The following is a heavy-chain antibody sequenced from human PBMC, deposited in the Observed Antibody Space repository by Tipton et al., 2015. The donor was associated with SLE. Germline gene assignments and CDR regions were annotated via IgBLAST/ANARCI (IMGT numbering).Heavy chain of an antibody. Sequence: SLRLSCKTSGFTFGESALSWFRQAPGKGLEWVGFIRTKGGTREYAASVKGRFSISRDDSKSIAYLQMNSLKTEDTAVYYCARDKGLSRLVVFDYWGQGALVTVSS. D-gene: IGHD2-15*01. V-gene: IGHV3-49*03. CDR2: IRTKGGTR. CDR3: ARDKGLSRLVVFDY. J-gene: IGHJ4*02. CDR1: GFTFGESA.